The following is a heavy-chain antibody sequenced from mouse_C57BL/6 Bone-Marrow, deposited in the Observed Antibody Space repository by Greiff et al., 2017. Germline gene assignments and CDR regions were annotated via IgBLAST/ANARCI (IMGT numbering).Heavy chain of an antibody. J-gene: IGHJ3*01. CDR1: GFTFTDYY. Sequence: EVMLVESGGGLVQPGGSLSLSCAASGFTFTDYYMSWVRQPPGKALEWLGFIRNKANGYTTEYSASVKGRFTISRDNSQSILYLQMNALRAEDSANYYCASRYYSNPFAYWGQGTLVTVSA. CDR3: ASRYYSNPFAY. D-gene: IGHD2-5*01. V-gene: IGHV7-3*01. CDR2: IRNKANGYTT.